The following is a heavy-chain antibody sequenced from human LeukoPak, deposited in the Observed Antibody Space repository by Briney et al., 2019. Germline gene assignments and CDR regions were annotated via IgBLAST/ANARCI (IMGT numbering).Heavy chain of an antibody. J-gene: IGHJ3*02. V-gene: IGHV3-33*08. CDR1: GFTFSSYG. D-gene: IGHD3-3*01. CDR3: ASSSPRTLYYDFWREGGPLWNAFDI. CDR2: ISHDAKST. Sequence: GGSLRLSCATSGFTFSSYGMHWVRQVPGKGLEWVTVISHDAKSTYHVDSVKGRFTISRDNSKNTLYLQMNSLRAEDTAVYYCASSSPRTLYYDFWREGGPLWNAFDIWGQGTMVTVSS.